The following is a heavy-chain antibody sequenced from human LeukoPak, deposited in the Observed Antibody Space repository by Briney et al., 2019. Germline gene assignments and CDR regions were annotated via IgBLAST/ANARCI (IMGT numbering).Heavy chain of an antibody. V-gene: IGHV4-34*01. J-gene: IGHJ5*02. CDR1: DGSFSGYY. Sequence: SETLSLTCAVYDGSFSGYYWSWIRQPPGKGLEWIGEINHSGSTNYNPSLKSRVTISVDTSKNQFSLNLMSITAAYTAVYYGARRQLHTKNWFDPWGQGTLVTVSS. CDR2: INHSGST. D-gene: IGHD5-18*01. CDR3: ARRQLHTKNWFDP.